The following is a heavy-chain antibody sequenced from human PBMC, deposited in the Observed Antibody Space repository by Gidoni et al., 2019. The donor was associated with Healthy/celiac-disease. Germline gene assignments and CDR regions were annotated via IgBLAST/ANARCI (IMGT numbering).Heavy chain of an antibody. Sequence: QVQLVQSGAEVKKPGTSRNVYCKASGYTVTSYGISWVRQAPGQGLEWMGWISAYNCNTNYAQKLQGRATMTPDPSTSTAYMELRSLRSDDTAVYYCARFFLTGWFDPWCQGTLVTVSS. CDR3: ARFFLTGWFDP. CDR1: GYTVTSYG. J-gene: IGHJ5*02. CDR2: ISAYNCNT. V-gene: IGHV1-18*01.